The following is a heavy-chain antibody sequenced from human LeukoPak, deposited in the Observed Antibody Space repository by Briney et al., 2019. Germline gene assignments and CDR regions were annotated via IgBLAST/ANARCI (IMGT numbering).Heavy chain of an antibody. CDR2: IIPIFGTA. D-gene: IGHD2-2*01. Sequence: SVKVSCRASGGTFSSYAISWVRQAPGQGLEWMGGIIPIFGTANYAQKFQGRVTITADESTSTAYMELSSLRSEDTAVYYCAAVVPAVMGYFDYWGQGTLVTVSS. J-gene: IGHJ4*02. CDR3: AAVVPAVMGYFDY. CDR1: GGTFSSYA. V-gene: IGHV1-69*13.